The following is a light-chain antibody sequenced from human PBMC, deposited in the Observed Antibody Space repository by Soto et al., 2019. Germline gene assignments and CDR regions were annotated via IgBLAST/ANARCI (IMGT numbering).Light chain of an antibody. J-gene: IGKJ1*01. Sequence: EVVMTQSPATLSVSPGERATLSCRASQSVSSNLAWYQQKPGQAPRLLIHGTSTRATGIPDRFSGSGSGTDFTLTISRLEPDDFAVYYCQQYSSSPWTFVQGTKVDIK. CDR1: QSVSSN. V-gene: IGKV3-20*01. CDR3: QQYSSSPWT. CDR2: GTS.